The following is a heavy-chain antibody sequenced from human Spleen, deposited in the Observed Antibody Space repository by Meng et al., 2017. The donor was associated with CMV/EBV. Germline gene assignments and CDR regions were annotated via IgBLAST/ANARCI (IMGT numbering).Heavy chain of an antibody. D-gene: IGHD3-16*01. CDR2: MNPNSGNT. V-gene: IGHV1-8*03. Sequence: ASVKVSCKASGYTFTSYDINWVRQATGQGLEWMGWMNPNSGNTGYAQKFQVRVTITRHTSISTAYMELSSLRSEDTAVYYCARGIGVMENYFDSWGQGTLVTVSS. CDR1: GYTFTSYD. CDR3: ARGIGVMENYFDS. J-gene: IGHJ4*02.